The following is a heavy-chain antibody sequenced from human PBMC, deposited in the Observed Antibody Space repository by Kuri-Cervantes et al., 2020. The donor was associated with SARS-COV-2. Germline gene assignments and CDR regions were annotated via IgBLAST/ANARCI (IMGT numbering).Heavy chain of an antibody. J-gene: IGHJ4*02. CDR1: GFTFSDKW. CDR3: ARDLGGVSGPFDY. V-gene: IGHV3-7*01. CDR2: INQDGSEE. D-gene: IGHD3-16*01. Sequence: GGSLRLSCAASGFTFSDKWMSRVRQAPGKGLEWVANINQDGSEEFYVESVKGRFTISRDNARNSLYLQMNSLRAEDTALYYCARDLGGVSGPFDYWGQGTLVTVSS.